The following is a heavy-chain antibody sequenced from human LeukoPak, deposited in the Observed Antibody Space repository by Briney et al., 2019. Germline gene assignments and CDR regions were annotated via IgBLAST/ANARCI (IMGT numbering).Heavy chain of an antibody. CDR1: GYTFTGYY. D-gene: IGHD2-21*01. J-gene: IGHJ4*02. Sequence: SVKVSCKASGYTFTGYYMHWVRQAPGQGLEWMGRIIPILGIANYARKFQGRVTITADKSTSTAYMELSSLRSEDTAVYYCARDRVVVLGYYFDYWGQGTLVTVSS. CDR2: IIPILGIA. CDR3: ARDRVVVLGYYFDY. V-gene: IGHV1-69*04.